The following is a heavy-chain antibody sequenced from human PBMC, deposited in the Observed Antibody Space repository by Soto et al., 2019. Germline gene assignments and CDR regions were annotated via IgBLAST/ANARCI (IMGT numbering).Heavy chain of an antibody. Sequence: QITLKESAPTLVRPTQTLTLTCAFSGFSLSTSGVGVGWIPQPPAKALEWPAFISWDDSKHYTPSLRSRLTITQATSKNQVVLTMTNMDPTDTGTYYSAHKGPADRPLHYWGQGTLGTVSS. CDR1: GFSLSTSGVG. J-gene: IGHJ4*02. V-gene: IGHV2-5*02. CDR2: ISWDDSK. CDR3: AHKGPADRPLHY. D-gene: IGHD6-25*01.